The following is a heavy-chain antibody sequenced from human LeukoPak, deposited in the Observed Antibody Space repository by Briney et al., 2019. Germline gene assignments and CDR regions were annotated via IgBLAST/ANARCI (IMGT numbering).Heavy chain of an antibody. D-gene: IGHD3-9*01. CDR2: ISSSSSTI. CDR3: ARDVPSLRYFDWLPSYYYYYMDV. V-gene: IGHV3-48*01. Sequence: PGGSLRLSCAASGFTFSSYSMNWVRRAPGKGLEWVSYISSSSSTIYYADSVKGRFTISRDNAKNSLYLQMNSLRAEDTAVYYCARDVPSLRYFDWLPSYYYYYMDVWGKGTTVTVSS. J-gene: IGHJ6*03. CDR1: GFTFSSYS.